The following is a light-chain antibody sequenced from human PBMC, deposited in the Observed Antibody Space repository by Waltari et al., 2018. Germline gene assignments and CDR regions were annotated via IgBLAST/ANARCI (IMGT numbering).Light chain of an antibody. CDR2: GST. J-gene: IGLJ2*01. CDR3: QSYDTSLRVV. CDR1: GSNIGAGYG. Sequence: QSVLTQPPSVSGAPGQRVTISCTGSGSNIGAGYGVHWYQQLPRAAPQLFIYGSTSRPVGVPDRFFGSTSGTSASLAITGLQAEDEADYYCQSYDTSLRVVFGGGTKLTVL. V-gene: IGLV1-40*01.